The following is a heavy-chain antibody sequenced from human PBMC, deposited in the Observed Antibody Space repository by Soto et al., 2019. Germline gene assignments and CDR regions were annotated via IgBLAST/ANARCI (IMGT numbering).Heavy chain of an antibody. J-gene: IGHJ5*02. Sequence: SETLSLSCNVSGDSISSNNKYWSWIRQPPAEGLEWIGFISYSGTTSYSPSLKSRVAISLDTSKNQFSLSLSSVTAADTAVYYCARGRGYSYGLDPWGQGTLVTVSS. D-gene: IGHD5-18*01. CDR3: ARGRGYSYGLDP. CDR2: ISYSGTT. CDR1: GDSISSNNKY. V-gene: IGHV4-30-4*01.